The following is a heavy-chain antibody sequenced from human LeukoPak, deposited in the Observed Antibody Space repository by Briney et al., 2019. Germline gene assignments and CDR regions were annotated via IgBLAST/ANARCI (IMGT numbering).Heavy chain of an antibody. D-gene: IGHD2-15*01. CDR3: ARHYCSGGSCYFYFDY. J-gene: IGHJ4*02. CDR1: GGSISSYY. V-gene: IGHV4-59*01. CDR2: IYYSGST. Sequence: PETLSLTCTVSGGSISSYYWSWIRQPPGKGLEWIGYIYYSGSTNYNPSLKSRVTISVDTSKNQFSLKLSSVTAADTAVYYCARHYCSGGSCYFYFDYWGQGTLVTVSS.